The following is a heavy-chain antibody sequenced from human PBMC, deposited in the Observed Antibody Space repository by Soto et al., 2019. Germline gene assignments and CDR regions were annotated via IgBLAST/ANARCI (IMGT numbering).Heavy chain of an antibody. V-gene: IGHV3-30*03. D-gene: IGHD1-26*01. CDR2: ISLAGSNK. CDR3: ARAFFSVYSGSYYADS. CDR1: GFTFGGYG. J-gene: IGHJ4*02. Sequence: PGGSLRLSCAASGFTFGGYGMDWVRQAPGKGLEWVAVISLAGSNKYYADSVKGRFTISRDNSKNTLFLQMSSLRPEDTAVYYCARAFFSVYSGSYYADSWGQGTLVTVSS.